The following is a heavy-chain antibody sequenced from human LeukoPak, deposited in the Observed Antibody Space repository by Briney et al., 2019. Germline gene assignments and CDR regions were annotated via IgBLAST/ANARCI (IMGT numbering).Heavy chain of an antibody. Sequence: SETLSLTCTVSGASIGSYSWSWMRQSPWKGLEWIGYVSIGGSTDYNPSLESRVTISLDTPKNQFSLRLSSVTAADTAVYYCARHGLSGWGSHFDYWGQGTLVTVSS. CDR3: ARHGLSGWGSHFDY. CDR1: GASIGSYS. V-gene: IGHV4-4*09. J-gene: IGHJ4*02. D-gene: IGHD3-16*01. CDR2: VSIGGST.